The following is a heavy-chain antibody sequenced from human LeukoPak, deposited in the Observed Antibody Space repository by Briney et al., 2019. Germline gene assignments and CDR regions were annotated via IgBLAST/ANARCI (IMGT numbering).Heavy chain of an antibody. CDR2: INPNSGGT. CDR3: ARGAPWIGSSYFDY. Sequence: ASVKVPCKSSGYTFTIYGISRVRQAPGQGLEWMGWINPNSGGTNYAQKFQGRVTMTRDTSISTAYMELSRLRSDDTAVYYCARGAPWIGSSYFDYWGQGTLVTVSS. CDR1: GYTFTIYG. J-gene: IGHJ4*02. V-gene: IGHV1-2*02. D-gene: IGHD3-3*01.